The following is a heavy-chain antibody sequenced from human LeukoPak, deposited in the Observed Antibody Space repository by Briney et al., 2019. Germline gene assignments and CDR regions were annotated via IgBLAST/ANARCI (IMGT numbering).Heavy chain of an antibody. V-gene: IGHV1-18*01. Sequence: GASVKVSCKASGYTLTSYGISWVRQAPGQGLEWMGWISAYNGNTNYAQKLQGRVTMTTDTSTSTAYMELRSLRSDDTAVYYCARYSYGLYYYMDVWGKGTTVIVSS. D-gene: IGHD5-18*01. CDR2: ISAYNGNT. CDR1: GYTLTSYG. J-gene: IGHJ6*03. CDR3: ARYSYGLYYYMDV.